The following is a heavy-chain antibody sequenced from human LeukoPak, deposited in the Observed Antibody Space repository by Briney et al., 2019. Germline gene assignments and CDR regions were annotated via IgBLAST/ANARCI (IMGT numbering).Heavy chain of an antibody. CDR2: INPNSGGT. D-gene: IGHD3-3*01. J-gene: IGHJ4*02. V-gene: IGHV1-2*02. CDR1: GYTFTGYY. CDR3: ARANYDFWSGYYYNFDY. Sequence: GASVKVSCKASGYTFTGYYMHWVRQAPGQGLEWMGWINPNSGGTNYAQKFQGRVTMTRDTSISTAYMELSRLRSDDTAVYYCARANYDFWSGYYYNFDYWGQGTLVTVSS.